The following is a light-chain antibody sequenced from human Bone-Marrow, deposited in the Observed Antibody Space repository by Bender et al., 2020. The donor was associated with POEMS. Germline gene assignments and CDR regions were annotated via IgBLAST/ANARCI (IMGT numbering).Light chain of an antibody. CDR1: SSDVDGYKY. CDR3: SSYTGSSTGV. CDR2: EVS. V-gene: IGLV2-14*01. J-gene: IGLJ3*02. Sequence: QSALTQPASVSGSPGQSITISCTGASSDVDGYKYVSWYQQRPGEAPKLMIYEVSNRPSGVSNRFSGSKSGNTASLTISGLQAEDEADYYCSSYTGSSTGVFGGGTKLTVL.